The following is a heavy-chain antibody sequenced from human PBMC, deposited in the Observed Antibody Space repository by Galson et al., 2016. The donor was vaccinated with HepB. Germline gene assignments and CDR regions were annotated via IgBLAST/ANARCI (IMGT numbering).Heavy chain of an antibody. V-gene: IGHV3-23*01. Sequence: SLRLSCAASGFTFKSYAMNWVRQAPGKGLEWVSAISATGGSAYYADSVKGRFTISRDNSKNTLYLQMNSLRDEDTAVYYCARVDEGYYYLIDYWGQGTLVTVSS. CDR2: ISATGGSA. CDR1: GFTFKSYA. CDR3: ARVDEGYYYLIDY. D-gene: IGHD3-22*01. J-gene: IGHJ4*02.